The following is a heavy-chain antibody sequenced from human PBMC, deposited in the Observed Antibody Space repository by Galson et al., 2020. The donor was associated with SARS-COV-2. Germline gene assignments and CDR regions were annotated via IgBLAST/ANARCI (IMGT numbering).Heavy chain of an antibody. CDR1: GFTFTSHA. D-gene: IGHD6-13*01. CDR2: ISSSGRST. V-gene: IGHV3-23*01. CDR3: AKYCLAASGYYFDY. Sequence: GESLKISCAASGFTFTSHAMSWVRQAPGRGLEWVSSISSSGRSTYYGDSVKGRFTIYRDNSKNTLYLQMNSLRTEDTAVYYCAKYCLAASGYYFDYWGQGTLATVSS. J-gene: IGHJ4*02.